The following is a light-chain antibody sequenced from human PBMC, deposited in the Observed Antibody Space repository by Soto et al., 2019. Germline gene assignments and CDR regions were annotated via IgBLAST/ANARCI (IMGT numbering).Light chain of an antibody. CDR1: QGLYNW. CDR3: QQTKTISHT. Sequence: IQMTQSPSSVSSSVGDRVTITCRASQGLYNWLAWYQQKPGKAPKLLISAVSNLECGVPSRFSGSGYGGEISLSITTLWTLKLSTYNCQQTKTISHTLGPGTKVDIK. V-gene: IGKV1D-12*01. J-gene: IGKJ3*01. CDR2: AVS.